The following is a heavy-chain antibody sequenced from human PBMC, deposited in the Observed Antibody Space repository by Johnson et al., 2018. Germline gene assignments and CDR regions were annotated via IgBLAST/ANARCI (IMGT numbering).Heavy chain of an antibody. CDR2: ISWNSGSI. CDR3: AKDPAAVYYYYGMDV. CDR1: GFTFDDYA. J-gene: IGHJ6*02. V-gene: IGHV3-9*01. D-gene: IGHD2-2*01. Sequence: EVQLVESGGGLVQPGRSLRLSCAASGFTFDDYAMHWVRQAPGKGLEWVSGISWNSGSIGYADSVKGRFTISRDNAKNSLYLQMNSLRAEETALYYCAKDPAAVYYYYGMDVWGQGTTVTVSS.